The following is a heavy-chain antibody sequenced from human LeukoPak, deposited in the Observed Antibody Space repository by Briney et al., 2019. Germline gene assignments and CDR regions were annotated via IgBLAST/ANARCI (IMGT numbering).Heavy chain of an antibody. CDR2: IYPGDSDT. Sequence: GESLKISCKGSGYSFTSYWIGWVRQMPGKGLEWMGIIYPGDSDTRYSPSFQGQVTISADKSISTAYLQWSSLKASDTAMYYCARLLTVGIAAAGSVDYWGQGTLVTVSS. V-gene: IGHV5-51*01. J-gene: IGHJ4*02. D-gene: IGHD6-13*01. CDR1: GYSFTSYW. CDR3: ARLLTVGIAAAGSVDY.